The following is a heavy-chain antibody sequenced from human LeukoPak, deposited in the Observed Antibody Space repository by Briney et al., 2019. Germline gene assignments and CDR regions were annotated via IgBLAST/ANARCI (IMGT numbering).Heavy chain of an antibody. Sequence: PSETLSLTCAVYGGSFSGYYWSWIRQPPGKGLEWIGEINHSGSTNYNPSLKSRVTISVDTSKNQFSLKLSSVTAADTAVYCCARGYYYGSGSYYPYYFDYWGQGTLVTVSS. CDR2: INHSGST. CDR1: GGSFSGYY. D-gene: IGHD3-10*01. J-gene: IGHJ4*02. CDR3: ARGYYYGSGSYYPYYFDY. V-gene: IGHV4-34*01.